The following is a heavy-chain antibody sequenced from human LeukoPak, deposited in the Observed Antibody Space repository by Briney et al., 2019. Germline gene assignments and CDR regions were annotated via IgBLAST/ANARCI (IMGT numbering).Heavy chain of an antibody. CDR1: GFTLSNYW. CDR2: ININGRST. CDR3: AKVSGSYCV. D-gene: IGHD1-26*01. J-gene: IGHJ4*02. Sequence: GGSLRLSCAASGFTLSNYWMHWVRQDPGKGLMWVSLININGRSTTYADSVKGRFTISRDNAKNTLYLQLNSLRAEDTAVYYCAKVSGSYCVWGQGTLVTVSS. V-gene: IGHV3-74*01.